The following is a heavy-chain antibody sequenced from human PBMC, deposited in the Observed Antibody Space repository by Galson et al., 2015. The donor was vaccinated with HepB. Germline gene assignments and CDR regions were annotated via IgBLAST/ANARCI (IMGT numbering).Heavy chain of an antibody. CDR2: IRQDAGEK. V-gene: IGHV3-7*01. Sequence: SLRLSCAASGFTFSNYWMSWVRQAPGKGLEWVASIRQDAGEKNYVDSVKGRFTISIDNAKNSLFLQMDSLRAEDTALYYCARTGGPNWNQGSNWFDRWGQGTRVTVSS. CDR1: GFTFSNYW. CDR3: ARTGGPNWNQGSNWFDR. J-gene: IGHJ5*02. D-gene: IGHD1-1*01.